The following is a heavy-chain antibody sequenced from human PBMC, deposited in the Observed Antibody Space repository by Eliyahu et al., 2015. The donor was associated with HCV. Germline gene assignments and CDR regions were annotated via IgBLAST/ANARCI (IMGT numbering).Heavy chain of an antibody. CDR2: IFGNDDK. J-gene: IGHJ4*02. CDR1: GFSLTTSGVA. Sequence: QITLKESGPALVKPTQTLTLTCTFSGFSLTTSGVAVGWIRQPPGKALEWLAVIFGNDDKRYSASLKSRLTIAKDTSKGQVVLTMTNMDPVDTATYYCAHRLNYSFDYWGQGILVNVSS. CDR3: AHRLNYSFDY. V-gene: IGHV2-5*01. D-gene: IGHD2-21*01.